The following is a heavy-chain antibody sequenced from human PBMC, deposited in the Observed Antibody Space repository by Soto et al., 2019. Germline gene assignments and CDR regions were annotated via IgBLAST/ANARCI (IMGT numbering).Heavy chain of an antibody. CDR1: GFSFSSYA. CDR2: ISARGWSS. J-gene: IGHJ4*02. CDR3: AKGSIEYSASVDN. D-gene: IGHD4-4*01. V-gene: IGHV3-23*01. Sequence: DVQLLESGVGLVQPGGSLRLYCAASGFSFSSYAMVWVRQAPGKGLEWVSVISARGWSSYFADSVKGRFTISRDNSKNVLSLEMNSLRAEDTAIYFCAKGSIEYSASVDNWGQGTLVLVSS.